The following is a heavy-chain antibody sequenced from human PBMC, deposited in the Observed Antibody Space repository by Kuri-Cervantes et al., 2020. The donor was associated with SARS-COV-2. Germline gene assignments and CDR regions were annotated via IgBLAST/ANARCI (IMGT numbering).Heavy chain of an antibody. V-gene: IGHV3-7*01. CDR1: GFTFSSYW. CDR2: IKQDGSEK. J-gene: IGHJ4*02. D-gene: IGHD1-14*01. Sequence: GESLKISCAASGFTFSSYWMSWVRQAPGKGLEWVANIKQDGSEKYYVDSVKGRFTISRDNAKNSLFLQMNSLRAEDTAVYYCGRDQGTTLTDYWGQGTLVTVSS. CDR3: GRDQGTTLTDY.